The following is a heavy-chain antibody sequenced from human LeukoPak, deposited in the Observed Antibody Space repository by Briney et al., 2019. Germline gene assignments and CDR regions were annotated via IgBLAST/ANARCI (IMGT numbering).Heavy chain of an antibody. CDR3: AKDMWTRYCSSTSCYAFDY. D-gene: IGHD2-2*01. CDR2: ISWNSGSI. CDR1: GFTFDDYA. J-gene: IGHJ4*02. V-gene: IGHV3-9*01. Sequence: GGSLRLSCAASGFTFDDYAMHWVRQAPGKGLEWVSGISWNSGSIGYADSVKGRFTISRDNAKNSLYLQMNSLRAEDTVLYYCAKDMWTRYCSSTSCYAFDYWGQGTLVTVSP.